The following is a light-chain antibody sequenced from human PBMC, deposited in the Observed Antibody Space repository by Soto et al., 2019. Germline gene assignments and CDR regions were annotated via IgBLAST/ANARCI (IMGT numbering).Light chain of an antibody. Sequence: EIVMTQSPATLSLSPGESATLSCRASQSVTSNLAWNQQKPGQAPRLLIYGASTRATGIPDRFSGSRSGTEFTLTISRLEPEDFAVYFCQLYGSSRWTFGQGTKVDI. V-gene: IGKV3-20*01. CDR3: QLYGSSRWT. J-gene: IGKJ1*01. CDR2: GAS. CDR1: QSVTSN.